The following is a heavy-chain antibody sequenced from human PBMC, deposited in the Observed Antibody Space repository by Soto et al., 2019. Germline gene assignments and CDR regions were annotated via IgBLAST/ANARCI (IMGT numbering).Heavy chain of an antibody. CDR1: GFTFSSYS. V-gene: IGHV3-48*02. D-gene: IGHD6-13*01. J-gene: IGHJ4*02. Sequence: EVHLVESGGGLVQPGGSLRLSCGASGFTFSSYSLNWVRQAPGKGLEWVSYITSSGTTVYYADSVRGRFTISRDNAKNSLYLQMNSLRDDDTAVYYCARGSSNWAYYFDFWGQGTLVTVSS. CDR3: ARGSSNWAYYFDF. CDR2: ITSSGTTV.